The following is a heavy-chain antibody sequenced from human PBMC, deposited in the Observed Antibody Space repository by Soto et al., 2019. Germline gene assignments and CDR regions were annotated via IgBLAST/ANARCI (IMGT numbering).Heavy chain of an antibody. CDR2: IIPIFGTA. V-gene: IGHV1-69*13. Sequence: GASVKVSCKASGGTFSSYAISWVRQAPGQGLEWMGGIIPIFGTANYAQKFQGRVTITADESTSTAYMELSSLRSEDTAVYYCARASVAVVPAAPYYYYGMDVWGQGTTVTVSS. CDR1: GGTFSSYA. D-gene: IGHD2-2*01. J-gene: IGHJ6*02. CDR3: ARASVAVVPAAPYYYYGMDV.